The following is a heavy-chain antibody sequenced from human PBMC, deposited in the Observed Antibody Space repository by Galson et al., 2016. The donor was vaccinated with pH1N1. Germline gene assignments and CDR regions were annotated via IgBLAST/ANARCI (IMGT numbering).Heavy chain of an antibody. CDR1: GGSISSGGYY. CDR3: ARVPRGEQLYYFDY. Sequence: TLSLTCPVSGGSISSGGYYWSWLRQHPGKGLEWIGYIYYSGSTYYHPSLNSRVTISVDTSKNQFSLKLGSVTTGDTAVYYCARVPRGEQLYYFDYWGQGTLVTVSS. V-gene: IGHV4-31*03. D-gene: IGHD3-16*01. J-gene: IGHJ4*02. CDR2: IYYSGST.